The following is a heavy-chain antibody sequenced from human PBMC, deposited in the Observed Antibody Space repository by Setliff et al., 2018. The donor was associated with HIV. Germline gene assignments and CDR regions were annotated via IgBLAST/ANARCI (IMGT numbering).Heavy chain of an antibody. Sequence: GASVTVSCKASGYTFTDYTIHWVRQAPGQRLEWMGWINAGNGNTKYSQKFQGRVSITRDTSASKAYLELSSLRSEDTAVYYCARGRLRNYFDYWGQGTLVTVSS. CDR2: INAGNGNT. J-gene: IGHJ4*02. CDR3: ARGRLRNYFDY. V-gene: IGHV1-3*01. D-gene: IGHD2-8*01. CDR1: GYTFTDYT.